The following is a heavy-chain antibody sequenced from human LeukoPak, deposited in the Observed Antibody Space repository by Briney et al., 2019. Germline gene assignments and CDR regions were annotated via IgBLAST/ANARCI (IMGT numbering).Heavy chain of an antibody. D-gene: IGHD3-10*01. CDR2: ISAYNGNT. CDR1: GYTFTSYG. Sequence: VASVKVSCKASGYTFTSYGISWVRQAPGQGLEWMGWISAYNGNTNYAQKLQGRVTMTTDTSTSTAYMELRSLRSDDTAVYYCARDQKRPTMVRGVIGYWGQGTLVTVSS. CDR3: ARDQKRPTMVRGVIGY. J-gene: IGHJ4*02. V-gene: IGHV1-18*01.